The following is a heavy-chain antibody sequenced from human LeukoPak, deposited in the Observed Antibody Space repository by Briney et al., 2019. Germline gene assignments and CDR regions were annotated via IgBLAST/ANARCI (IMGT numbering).Heavy chain of an antibody. CDR2: IIPIFGTA. J-gene: IGHJ5*02. D-gene: IGHD3-16*02. CDR3: ARGFPARLRLGELSLYWFDP. V-gene: IGHV1-69*13. CDR1: GGTFSSYA. Sequence: SVKVSCKASGGTFSSYAISWVRQAPGQGLEWMGGIIPIFGTANYAQKFQGRVTITADESTSTAYMELSSLRSEDTAVDYCARGFPARLRLGELSLYWFDPWGQGTLVTVSP.